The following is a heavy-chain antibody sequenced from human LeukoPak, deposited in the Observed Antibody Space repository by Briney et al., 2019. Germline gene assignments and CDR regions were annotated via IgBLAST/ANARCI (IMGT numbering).Heavy chain of an antibody. CDR3: ARMCSSWYFQIGVWFDP. CDR1: GYTFTSYD. D-gene: IGHD6-13*01. J-gene: IGHJ5*02. V-gene: IGHV1-8*01. Sequence: ASVKVSCTASGYTFTSYDSNWVRQATGQGLEWMGWMNPNSGNTGYAQKFQGRVTMTRNTSISTAYMELSSLRSEDTAVYYCARMCSSWYFQIGVWFDPWGQGTLVTVSS. CDR2: MNPNSGNT.